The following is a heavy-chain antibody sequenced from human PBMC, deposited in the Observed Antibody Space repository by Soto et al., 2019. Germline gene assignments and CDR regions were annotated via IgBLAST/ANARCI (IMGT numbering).Heavy chain of an antibody. V-gene: IGHV4-4*07. CDR3: ARDVGKNY. CDR2: IHSSGNL. Sequence: TLSLTCTVSGASVSSYYWSWFRQPVGKGLEWIGRIHSSGNLNYNPSLESRVTMSLDTSKNQFSLRLTSVTAADTALYLCARDVGKNYWGQGIRVTVSS. D-gene: IGHD3-10*01. J-gene: IGHJ4*02. CDR1: GASVSSYY.